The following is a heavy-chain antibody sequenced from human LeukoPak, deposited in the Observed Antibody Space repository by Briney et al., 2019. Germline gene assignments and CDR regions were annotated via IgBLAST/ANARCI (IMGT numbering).Heavy chain of an antibody. Sequence: EASVKVSCKASRYTFTSSGTSWVRQGPGQGLEWMGWFSAYNGNTNYAQKLQGRVTMTTDTSTSTAYMELRSLRSDDTAVYYCAREGGGSSSWYYWGQGTLVTVSS. CDR2: FSAYNGNT. CDR3: AREGGGSSSWYY. V-gene: IGHV1-18*04. D-gene: IGHD6-13*01. CDR1: RYTFTSSG. J-gene: IGHJ4*02.